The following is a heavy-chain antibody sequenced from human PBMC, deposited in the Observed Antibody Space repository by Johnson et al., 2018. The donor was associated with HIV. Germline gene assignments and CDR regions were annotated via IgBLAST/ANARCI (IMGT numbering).Heavy chain of an antibody. CDR3: AREGPLGYSGYGRDDAFDI. J-gene: IGHJ3*02. D-gene: IGHD5-12*01. Sequence: VQLVESGGGVVQPGGSLRLSCAASGFTFDDYGMSWVRQAPGKGLEWVGFIRSQVYGETTEYVASVQGRFTVSRVDSKSIAYLQMNSLKSEDTAVYYCAREGPLGYSGYGRDDAFDIWGQGTMVTVSS. V-gene: IGHV3-49*04. CDR1: GFTFDDYG. CDR2: IRSQVYGETT.